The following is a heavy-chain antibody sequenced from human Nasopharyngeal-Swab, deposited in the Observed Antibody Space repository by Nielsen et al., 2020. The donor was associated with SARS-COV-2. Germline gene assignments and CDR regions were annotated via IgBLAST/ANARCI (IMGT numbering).Heavy chain of an antibody. J-gene: IGHJ4*02. D-gene: IGHD2-2*01. CDR1: GGSFSNYA. V-gene: IGHV1-69*13. CDR3: ARDGVSRGFDY. CDR2: VNPVFRTP. Sequence: SVKVSCKASGGSFSNYAISWLRQAPGQGLEWVGWVNPVFRTPNYAQKFQGRISLTADDSTSTAYLELSSLTSEGTAVYYCARDGVSRGFDYWGQGTLVTVSS.